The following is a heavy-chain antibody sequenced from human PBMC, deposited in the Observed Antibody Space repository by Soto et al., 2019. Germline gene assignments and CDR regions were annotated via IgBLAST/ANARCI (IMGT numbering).Heavy chain of an antibody. CDR3: SRNWRESETVVFNI. D-gene: IGHD2-21*02. CDR1: GGTFSSYA. Sequence: SVKVSCKASGGTFSSYAISWVRQAPGQGLEWMGGIIPIFGTANYAQKFQGRVTITADESTSTAYMELSSLRSEDTAVYYCSRNWRESETVVFNIGGKGTRFTVS. J-gene: IGHJ3*02. V-gene: IGHV1-69*13. CDR2: IIPIFGTA.